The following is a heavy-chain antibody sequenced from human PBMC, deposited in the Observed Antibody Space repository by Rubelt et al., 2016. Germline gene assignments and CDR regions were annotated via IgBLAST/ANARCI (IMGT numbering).Heavy chain of an antibody. CDR3: ARETTSDYGVIDL. CDR2: INNDGSIP. V-gene: IGHV3-74*01. Sequence: EGQLVESGGDLVQPGGSLRLSCAASGFTFSGDWIHWVRQAPGKGLVWVSRINNDGSIPTYADSVKGRFTISRDNAKNTLELQMNRLRVEDTAVYYCARETTSDYGVIDLWGQGTLVIVSS. J-gene: IGHJ5*02. CDR1: GFTFSGDW. D-gene: IGHD4-17*01.